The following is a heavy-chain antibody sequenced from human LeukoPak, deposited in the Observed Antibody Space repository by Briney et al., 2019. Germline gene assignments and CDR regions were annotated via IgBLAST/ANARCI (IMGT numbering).Heavy chain of an antibody. J-gene: IGHJ5*02. CDR3: ARARSSTNLLFDP. CDR2: ISAYNGNT. Sequence: GASVKVSCKASGYTFTSYYMHWVRQAPGQGLEWMGWISAYNGNTNYAQKLQGRVTMTTDTSTSTAYMELRSLRSDDTAVYYCARARSSTNLLFDPWGQGTLVTVSS. CDR1: GYTFTSYY. V-gene: IGHV1-18*04. D-gene: IGHD6-13*01.